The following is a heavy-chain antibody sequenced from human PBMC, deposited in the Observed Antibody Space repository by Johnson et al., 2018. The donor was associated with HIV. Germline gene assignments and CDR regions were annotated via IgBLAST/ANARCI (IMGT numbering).Heavy chain of an antibody. CDR3: ATSTASDALDI. CDR1: GFTFSSYA. V-gene: IGHV3-30*04. Sequence: QVQLVESGGGVVQPGRSLRLSCAASGFTFSSYAMHWVRQAPGKGLEWVAVISYDGSIKYYADSVKGRVNISRDNSKHKLYLQMNSLRAEDTAVYYCATSTASDALDIWGQGTMVTVSS. CDR2: ISYDGSIK. D-gene: IGHD1-1*01. J-gene: IGHJ3*02.